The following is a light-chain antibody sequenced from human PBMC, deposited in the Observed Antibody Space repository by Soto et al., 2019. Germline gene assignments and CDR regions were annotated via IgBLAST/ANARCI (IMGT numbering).Light chain of an antibody. CDR2: DAS. J-gene: IGKJ3*01. CDR1: QDISNY. V-gene: IGKV1-33*01. CDR3: QQYANLPPYT. Sequence: DIQMTQSPSSLSASVGDRVTITCQASQDISNYLNWYQQKPGKAPKLLIYDASNLETGVPSRFIGSGSGTDFAFTISSLQHEDIATYYCQQYANLPPYTFGPATKVDIK.